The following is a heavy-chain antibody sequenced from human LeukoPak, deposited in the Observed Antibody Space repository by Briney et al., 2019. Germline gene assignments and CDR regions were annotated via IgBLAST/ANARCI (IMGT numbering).Heavy chain of an antibody. D-gene: IGHD6-6*01. Sequence: GESLKISCKGSGYSSTTYWISWVRQMSGKGLEWMGTIDPSDSYTKYSPTFQGHVTISADKSISTAYLQWSSLKASDTAMYYCARHQAARPGNWFDPWGQGTLVTVSS. CDR3: ARHQAARPGNWFDP. CDR2: IDPSDSYT. J-gene: IGHJ5*02. V-gene: IGHV5-10-1*01. CDR1: GYSSTTYW.